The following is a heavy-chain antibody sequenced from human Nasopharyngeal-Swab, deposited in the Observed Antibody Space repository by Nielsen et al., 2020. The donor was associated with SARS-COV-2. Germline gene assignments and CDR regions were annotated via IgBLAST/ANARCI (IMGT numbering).Heavy chain of an antibody. D-gene: IGHD6-13*01. J-gene: IGHJ4*02. CDR3: VRDDGGVPGIPETGPPGAF. V-gene: IGHV1-2*06. CDR1: GYTFSDYF. Sequence: ASVKVSCKTSGYTFSDYFLHWVREAPGQGLEWMGRLNPNTGVANYAQKFQGRVTMTRDTSLSTGYMELRRLISDDTAVYYCVRDDGGVPGIPETGPPGAFWGQGTLVTVSS. CDR2: LNPNTGVA.